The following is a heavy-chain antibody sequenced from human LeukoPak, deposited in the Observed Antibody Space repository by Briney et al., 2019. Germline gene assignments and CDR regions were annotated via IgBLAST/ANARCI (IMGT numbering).Heavy chain of an antibody. J-gene: IGHJ4*02. CDR1: GFTFSSYA. V-gene: IGHV3-23*01. D-gene: IGHD6-13*01. Sequence: GGSLRLSCAASGFTFSSYAMGWVPQAPGKGLEGVSRISANGDTIKYADSVKGRFTISRDNAKNTVLLQMNSLRVDDTAVYYCAKEGRIAAGTGDYFDYWGQGTLVTVSS. CDR2: ISANGDTI. CDR3: AKEGRIAAGTGDYFDY.